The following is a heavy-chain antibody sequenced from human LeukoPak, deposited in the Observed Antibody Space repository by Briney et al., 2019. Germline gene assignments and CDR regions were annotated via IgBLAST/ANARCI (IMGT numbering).Heavy chain of an antibody. CDR1: GFTFSSYA. CDR2: ISGSGGST. Sequence: GGSLRLSCAASGFTFSSYAMSWVRQAPGKGLEWVSSISGSGGSTYYADSVKGRFTISRDKSKNTLYMQMNSLRVEDTAVYYCAKGWKDIYMDVWGKGTTVTVSS. J-gene: IGHJ6*03. CDR3: AKGWKDIYMDV. D-gene: IGHD1-1*01. V-gene: IGHV3-23*01.